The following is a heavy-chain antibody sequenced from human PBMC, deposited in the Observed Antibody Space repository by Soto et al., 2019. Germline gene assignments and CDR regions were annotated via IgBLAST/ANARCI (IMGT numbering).Heavy chain of an antibody. CDR2: IYYSGST. CDR3: ARLPRITMVRGYYFDY. CDR1: GGSISSSSYY. V-gene: IGHV4-39*01. J-gene: IGHJ4*02. D-gene: IGHD3-10*01. Sequence: SETLSLTCTVSGGSISSSSYYWGWIRQPPGKGLEWIGSIYYSGSTYYNPSLKSRVTISVDTSKNQFSLKLSSVTAADTAVYYCARLPRITMVRGYYFDYWGQGTLVTVSS.